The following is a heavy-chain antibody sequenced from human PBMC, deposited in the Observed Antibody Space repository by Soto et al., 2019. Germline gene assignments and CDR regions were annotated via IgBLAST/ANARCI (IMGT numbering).Heavy chain of an antibody. CDR2: IGSSGTTT. J-gene: IGHJ3*02. CDR3: ARDRVGGRSVRAGFDM. V-gene: IGHV3-48*03. D-gene: IGHD1-26*01. Sequence: PGGSLRLSCAASGFTLSNYEMNWVRQAPRKGLEWVAYIGSSGTTTYYADSVKGRFTISRDNVKNSLYLRMNDLRAEDTAIYYCARDRVGGRSVRAGFDMWGQGTMVTVSS. CDR1: GFTLSNYE.